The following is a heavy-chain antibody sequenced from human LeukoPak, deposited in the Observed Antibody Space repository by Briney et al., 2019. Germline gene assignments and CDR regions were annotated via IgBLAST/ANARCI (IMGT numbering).Heavy chain of an antibody. CDR2: ISAYNGNT. CDR1: GYTFTSYG. CDR3: ASQWLDGGFDY. J-gene: IGHJ4*02. D-gene: IGHD6-19*01. Sequence: ASVKVSCKASGYTFTSYGISWVRQAPGQGLEWMGWISAYNGNTNYAQKLQGRVTMTTDTSTSTAYMELRSLRSDDTAVYYRASQWLDGGFDYWGQGTLVTVSS. V-gene: IGHV1-18*01.